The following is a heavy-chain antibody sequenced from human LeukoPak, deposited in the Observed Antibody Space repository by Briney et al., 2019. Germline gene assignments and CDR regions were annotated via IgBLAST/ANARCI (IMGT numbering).Heavy chain of an antibody. CDR2: INPNSGGT. V-gene: IGHV1-2*04. CDR1: GYTFTGYY. D-gene: IGHD3-10*01. Sequence: VASGKVSCKASGYTFTGYYMHWVRQAPGQGLEWMGWINPNSGGTNYAQKFQGWVTMTRDTSISTAYMELSRLRSDDTAVYYCARGQIGGYYYGMDVWGQGTTVTVSS. CDR3: ARGQIGGYYYGMDV. J-gene: IGHJ6*02.